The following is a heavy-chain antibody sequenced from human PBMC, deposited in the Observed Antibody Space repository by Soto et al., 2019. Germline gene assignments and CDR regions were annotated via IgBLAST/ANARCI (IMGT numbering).Heavy chain of an antibody. J-gene: IGHJ4*02. CDR2: MNPNSGNT. D-gene: IGHD3-3*01. Sequence: ASVKVSCKASGYTFTSYDINWVRQATGQGLEWMGWMNPNSGNTGYAQKFQGRVTMTRNTSISTAYMELSSLRSEDTAVYYCALYYDFWSGPPRDFDYWGQGTLVTVSS. V-gene: IGHV1-8*01. CDR3: ALYYDFWSGPPRDFDY. CDR1: GYTFTSYD.